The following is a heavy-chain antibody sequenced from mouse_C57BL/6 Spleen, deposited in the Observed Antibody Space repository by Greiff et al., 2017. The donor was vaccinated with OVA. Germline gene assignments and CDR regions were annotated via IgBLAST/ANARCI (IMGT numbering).Heavy chain of an antibody. CDR3: ARGGLGSDY. J-gene: IGHJ2*01. D-gene: IGHD4-1*01. CDR1: GYSITSGYY. V-gene: IGHV3-6*01. Sequence: EVQVVESGPGLVKPSQSLSLTCSVTGYSITSGYYWNWIRQFPGNKLEWMGYISYDGSNNYNPSLKNRISITRDTSKNQFFLKLNSVTTEDTATYYCARGGLGSDYWGQGTTLTVSS. CDR2: ISYDGSN.